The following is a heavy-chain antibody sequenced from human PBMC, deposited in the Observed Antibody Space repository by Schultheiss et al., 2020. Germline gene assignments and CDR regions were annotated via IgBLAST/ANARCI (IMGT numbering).Heavy chain of an antibody. CDR2: TYYRSKWNN. J-gene: IGHJ6*02. CDR3: ARNNPDGSGWYVVYYYYGMDV. V-gene: IGHV6-1*01. D-gene: IGHD6-19*01. Sequence: SQTLSLTCAISGDSVSSNSATWNWIRQSPSRGLEWLGRTYYRSKWNNDNAVSVKSRISINPDTSKNQLSLKVNSVTAPDTAVYYRARNNPDGSGWYVVYYYYGMDVWGQGTTVTVSS. CDR1: GDSVSSNSAT.